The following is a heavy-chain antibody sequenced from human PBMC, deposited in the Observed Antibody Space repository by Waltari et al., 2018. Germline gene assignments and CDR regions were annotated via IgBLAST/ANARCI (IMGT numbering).Heavy chain of an antibody. CDR2: ISGSGGST. J-gene: IGHJ6*03. Sequence: EVKWVESGGGLVKTGAYLRLSCAATGFTFSSNPMTSVRRAPGKGLEWVSAISGSGGSTYYADSVKGRFTISRDNPKNTLYLQMNSLRAEDTAVYYCARAGGGGDYYMDVWGKVTTVTVSS. D-gene: IGHD2-15*01. CDR3: ARAGGGGDYYMDV. V-gene: IGHV3-23*04. CDR1: GFTFSSNP.